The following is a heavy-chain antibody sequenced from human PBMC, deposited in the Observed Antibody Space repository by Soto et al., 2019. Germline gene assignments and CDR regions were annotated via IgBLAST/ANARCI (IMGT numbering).Heavy chain of an antibody. CDR1: GFTFSSYW. V-gene: IGHV3-74*01. J-gene: IGHJ3*02. D-gene: IGHD3-3*01. Sequence: EVQLVESGGGLVQPGGSLRLSCAASGFTFSSYWMHWVRQAPGKGLVWVSRINSDGSSTSYADSVKGRFTISRDNAKNTLYLQRNSLRAEDTAVYYCAREGLNYDFWSGYYTWGAFDIWGQGTMVTVSS. CDR3: AREGLNYDFWSGYYTWGAFDI. CDR2: INSDGSST.